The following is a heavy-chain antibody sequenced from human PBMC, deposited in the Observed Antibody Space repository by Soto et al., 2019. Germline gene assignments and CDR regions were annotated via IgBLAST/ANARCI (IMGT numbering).Heavy chain of an antibody. D-gene: IGHD4-4*01. Sequence: PSETLSLTCTVSGGSINSSSYYWGWIRQPPGKGLEWIGSIYYSGSTYYNPSLKSRVTISVDTSKNQFSLKLSSVTAADTAVYYCARASDYSNYGGSWFDPWGQGTLVTVSS. CDR2: IYYSGST. CDR3: ARASDYSNYGGSWFDP. V-gene: IGHV4-39*01. J-gene: IGHJ5*02. CDR1: GGSINSSSYY.